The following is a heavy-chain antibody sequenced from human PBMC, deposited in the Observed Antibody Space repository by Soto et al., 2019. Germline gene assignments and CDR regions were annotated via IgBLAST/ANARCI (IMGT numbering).Heavy chain of an antibody. J-gene: IGHJ6*02. CDR2: TYTGGST. Sequence: EVQLVETGGDLIQSGGSLRLSCAASGFAVSSCYMMWVRQAPGKGLECVSVTYTGGSTDYADSVKGRFTVSRDDSRNTVYLQRDSRRADDTAVYYCARDPPTTSDYAMDVWGQGTTVIVSS. V-gene: IGHV3-53*02. D-gene: IGHD1-1*01. CDR1: GFAVSSCY. CDR3: ARDPPTTSDYAMDV.